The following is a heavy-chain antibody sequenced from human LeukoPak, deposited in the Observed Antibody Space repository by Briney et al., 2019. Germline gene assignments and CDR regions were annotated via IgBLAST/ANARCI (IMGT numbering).Heavy chain of an antibody. CDR3: AKGLYSSGWYFDF. Sequence: GGSLRLSCAASGFTFSSYAMSWVRQAPGKGLEWVSAISGSGGSTYFGDSVKGRFTISRDNSKNTLYLQMNSLRAEDTAVYYCAKGLYSSGWYFDFWGQGTLVTVSS. V-gene: IGHV3-23*01. J-gene: IGHJ4*02. CDR1: GFTFSSYA. D-gene: IGHD6-19*01. CDR2: ISGSGGST.